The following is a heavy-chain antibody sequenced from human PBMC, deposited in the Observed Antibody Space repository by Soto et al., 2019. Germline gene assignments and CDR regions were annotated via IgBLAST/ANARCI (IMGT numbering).Heavy chain of an antibody. CDR1: GFTFSTYS. V-gene: IGHV3-21*01. J-gene: IGHJ4*02. Sequence: EVQLVDSGGGLVKPGGSLRVSCAASGFTFSTYSMNWVRQAPGKGLEWVSSISSSSSDIYYADSVKGRFTVSRDNAKNSLYLKMNSLRAEDTAVYYCARSQVIAARPYYFDYWGQGTLVTVSS. D-gene: IGHD6-6*01. CDR2: ISSSSSDI. CDR3: ARSQVIAARPYYFDY.